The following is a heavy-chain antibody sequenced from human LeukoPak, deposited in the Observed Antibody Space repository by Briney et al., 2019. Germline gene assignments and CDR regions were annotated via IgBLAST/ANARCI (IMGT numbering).Heavy chain of an antibody. CDR1: GFTFSSYA. V-gene: IGHV3-23*01. J-gene: IGHJ4*02. D-gene: IGHD3-10*01. Sequence: GGSLRLSCAASGFTFSSYAMSWVRQAPGKGLGWVSAISGSGGSTYYADSVKGRFAISRDNSKNTLYLQMNSLRAEDTAVYYCAKECEQHYYKQWGQGTLVTVSS. CDR2: ISGSGGST. CDR3: AKECEQHYYKQ.